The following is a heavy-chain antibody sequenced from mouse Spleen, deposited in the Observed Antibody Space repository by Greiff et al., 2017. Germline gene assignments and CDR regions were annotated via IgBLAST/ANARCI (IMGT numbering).Heavy chain of an antibody. J-gene: IGHJ3*01. V-gene: IGHV5-9-1*01. CDR3: ARLKYGNCFAY. Sequence: EVKLVESGGGLVKPGGSLKLSCAASGFTFSSYAMSWVRQTPEKRLEWVATISSGGSYTYYPDSVKGRFTISRDNAKNTLYLQMSSLRSEDTAMYYCARLKYGNCFAYWGQGTLVTVSA. CDR2: ISSGGSYT. D-gene: IGHD2-10*02. CDR1: GFTFSSYA.